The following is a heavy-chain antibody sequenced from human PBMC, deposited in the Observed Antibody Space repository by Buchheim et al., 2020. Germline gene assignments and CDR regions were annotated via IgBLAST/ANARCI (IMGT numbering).Heavy chain of an antibody. CDR1: GGSFSGYY. V-gene: IGHV4-34*01. J-gene: IGHJ4*02. CDR2: INHSGST. CDR3: AGGRREMATRHLLDY. D-gene: IGHD5-24*01. Sequence: QVQLQQWGAGLLKPSETLSLTCAVYGGSFSGYYWSWIRQPPGKGLEWIGEINHSGSTNYNPSLQSRVTISVDTSTNQFSLQQTSVTAANTAVYYWAGGRREMATRHLLDYWGQGTL.